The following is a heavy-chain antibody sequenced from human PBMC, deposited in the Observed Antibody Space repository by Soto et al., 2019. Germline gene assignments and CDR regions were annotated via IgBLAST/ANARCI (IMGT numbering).Heavy chain of an antibody. CDR1: GGTFSTYG. V-gene: IGHV1-69*04. CDR2: IIPILGIA. D-gene: IGHD7-27*01. J-gene: IGHJ4*02. CDR3: AIQEELKLGIHYFDY. Sequence: QVQLVQSGAEVKKPGSSVKVSCKASGGTFSTYGINCVRQAPGQGLEWMGRIIPILGIANYAQKFQGRVTITADKSTSTAYMELSSLRSEDTAVYYCAIQEELKLGIHYFDYWCQGTLVTVSS.